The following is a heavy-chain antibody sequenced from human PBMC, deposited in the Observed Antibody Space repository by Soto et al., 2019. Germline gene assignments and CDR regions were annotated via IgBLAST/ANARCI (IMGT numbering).Heavy chain of an antibody. J-gene: IGHJ4*02. CDR3: ARDNQSHDSSGYSGY. CDR1: GFTFSSYS. D-gene: IGHD3-22*01. V-gene: IGHV3-21*01. Sequence: PGGSLRLSCAASGFTFSSYSMNWVRQAPGRGLEWVSSISSSSSYIYYADSVKGRFTISRDNAKNSLYLQMNSLRAEDTAVYYCARDNQSHDSSGYSGYWGQGTLVTVSS. CDR2: ISSSSSYI.